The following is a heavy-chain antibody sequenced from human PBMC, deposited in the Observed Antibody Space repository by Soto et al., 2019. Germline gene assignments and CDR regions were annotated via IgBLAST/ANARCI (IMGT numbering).Heavy chain of an antibody. CDR1: ELTFSSFA. CDR2: ISGSGGST. D-gene: IGHD2-2*01. J-gene: IGHJ4*02. V-gene: IGHV3-23*01. Sequence: EVQLLESGGGLVQPGGSLRLSCVASELTFSSFAMSWVRQAPGKGLEWVSAISGSGGSTYYADSVKGRFTISRDNSKNTLYLQMNSLRAEDTAIYYCAKGPDLRYCSSTSCSRRFDYWGQGTLVTVSS. CDR3: AKGPDLRYCSSTSCSRRFDY.